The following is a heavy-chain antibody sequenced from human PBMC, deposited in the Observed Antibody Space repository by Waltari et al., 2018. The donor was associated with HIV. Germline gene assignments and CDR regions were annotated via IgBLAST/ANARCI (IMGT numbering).Heavy chain of an antibody. CDR2: VYPSGNT. V-gene: IGHV4-4*02. J-gene: IGHJ3*02. Sequence: QVQLQESGPGLVKPSGTLALTCAVSGGSISSSNWWSLVRQPPGKGLEWIGEVYPSGNTNYNPSLKSRVTISLDKSKNQFSLKLSSVTAADTAIYHCARDRAIVIVPAARSAFDIWGQGTMVTVSS. CDR1: GGSISSSNW. CDR3: ARDRAIVIVPAARSAFDI. D-gene: IGHD2-2*01.